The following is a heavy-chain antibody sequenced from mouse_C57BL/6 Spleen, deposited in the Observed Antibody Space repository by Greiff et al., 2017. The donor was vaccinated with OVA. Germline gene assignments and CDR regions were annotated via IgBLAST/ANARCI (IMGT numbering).Heavy chain of an antibody. J-gene: IGHJ3*01. CDR1: GFNIKDYY. V-gene: IGHV14-1*01. Sequence: EVQLQQSGAELVRPGASVKLSCTASGFNIKDYYMHWVKQRPEQGLEWIGRIDPEDGDTEYAPKFQGKATMTADTSSNTAYLQLSSLTSEDTAVYYCTTEKYYGSREAWFAYWGQGTLVTVSA. CDR2: IDPEDGDT. D-gene: IGHD1-1*01. CDR3: TTEKYYGSREAWFAY.